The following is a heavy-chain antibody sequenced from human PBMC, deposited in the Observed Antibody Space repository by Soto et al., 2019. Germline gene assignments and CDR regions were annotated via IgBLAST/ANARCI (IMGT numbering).Heavy chain of an antibody. CDR3: SRLGRDGYTTPFDH. CDR1: GFTFSNAW. Sequence: GSLRLSCAASGFTFSNAWMSWVRQAPGKGLEWVGRIKSKTDGGTTDYAAPVKGRFTISRDDSKNTLYLQMNSLKSEDTAVYYCSRLGRDGYTTPFDHWGQGTQVTVSS. D-gene: IGHD5-12*01. J-gene: IGHJ4*02. CDR2: IKSKTDGGTT. V-gene: IGHV3-15*01.